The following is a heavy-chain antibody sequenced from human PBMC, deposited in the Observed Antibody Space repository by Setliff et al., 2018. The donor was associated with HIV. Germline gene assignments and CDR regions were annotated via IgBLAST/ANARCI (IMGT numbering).Heavy chain of an antibody. V-gene: IGHV1-2*02. CDR2: INPNNGGT. D-gene: IGHD3-22*01. CDR3: ARDKYYHDTSGPPLDY. CDR1: GYTFSNYA. Sequence: ASVKVSCKASGYTFSNYAIHWLRQAPGQRLEWMGWINPNNGGTNYAQKFKGRVTMTRDTSISTAYMEVTRLRSDDTAVYYCARDKYYHDTSGPPLDYWGQGTLVTV. J-gene: IGHJ4*02.